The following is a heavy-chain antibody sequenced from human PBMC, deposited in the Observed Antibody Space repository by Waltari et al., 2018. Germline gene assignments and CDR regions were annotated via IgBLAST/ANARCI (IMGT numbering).Heavy chain of an antibody. CDR3: ARGRLLWFGELLYPHNWFDP. CDR2: INHSGST. CDR1: GGSFSGYY. V-gene: IGHV4-34*01. Sequence: LQQWGAGLLKPSETLSLTCAVYGGSFSGYYWSWIRQPPGKGLEWIGEINHSGSTNYNPSLKSRVTISVDTSKNQFSLKLSSVTAADTAVYYCARGRLLWFGELLYPHNWFDPWGQGTLVTVSS. D-gene: IGHD3-10*01. J-gene: IGHJ5*02.